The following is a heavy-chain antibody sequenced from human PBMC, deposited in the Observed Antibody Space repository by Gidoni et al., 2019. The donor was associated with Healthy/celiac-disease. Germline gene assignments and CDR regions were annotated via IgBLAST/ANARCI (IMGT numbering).Heavy chain of an antibody. CDR2: ISGSGGST. Sequence: EVQLLESGGGLVQPGGSLRLSCAASGFTFSSYAMCWVRQAPGKGLEWVSAISGSGGSTYYADSVKGRFTISRDNSKNTLYLQMNSLRAEDTAVYYCAKDGAIRFLEWLSLDHHDAFDIWGQGTMVTVSS. J-gene: IGHJ3*02. CDR1: GFTFSSYA. D-gene: IGHD3-3*01. CDR3: AKDGAIRFLEWLSLDHHDAFDI. V-gene: IGHV3-23*01.